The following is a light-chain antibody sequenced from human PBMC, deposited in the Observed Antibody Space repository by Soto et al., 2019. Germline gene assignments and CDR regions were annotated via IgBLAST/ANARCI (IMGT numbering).Light chain of an antibody. CDR2: GAS. CDR3: QQYNKWPPWT. V-gene: IGKV3-15*01. CDR1: QSVSTN. J-gene: IGKJ1*01. Sequence: EIVMTQSPDTLSVSPGERATLSCRASQSVSTNLAWYQQKPGQAPRLLMYGASTRATGTPARFSGSGSGTEFTLTISSLQSEDFAVYYCQQYNKWPPWTFGQGTKVDIK.